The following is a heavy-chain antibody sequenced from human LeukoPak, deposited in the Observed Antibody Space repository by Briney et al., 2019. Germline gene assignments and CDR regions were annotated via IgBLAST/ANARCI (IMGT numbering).Heavy chain of an antibody. CDR3: ARDVSLDYYDSSGYTRMYYFDY. V-gene: IGHV4-61*08. CDR2: IYYSGST. J-gene: IGHJ4*02. CDR1: GGSISSGDYY. Sequence: SETLSLTCTVSGGSISSGDYYWSWIRQPPGKGLEWIGYIYYSGSTNYNPSLKSRVTISVDTSKNQFSLELSSVTAADTAVYYCARDVSLDYYDSSGYTRMYYFDYWGQGTLVTVSS. D-gene: IGHD3-22*01.